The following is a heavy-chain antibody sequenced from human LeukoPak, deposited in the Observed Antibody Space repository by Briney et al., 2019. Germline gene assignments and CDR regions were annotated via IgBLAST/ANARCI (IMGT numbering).Heavy chain of an antibody. CDR3: ARTGGPQLWLT. D-gene: IGHD5-18*01. J-gene: IGHJ5*02. V-gene: IGHV3-66*01. Sequence: GGSLRLSCVLSGFTVNNDYMSCVRQAPGRGLEWVSDIYSGDNTYYTDPVKGRFTISRDISKNTVYLQMNSLRGEDTAVYYCARTGGPQLWLTWGQGTLVTVSS. CDR1: GFTVNNDY. CDR2: IYSGDNT.